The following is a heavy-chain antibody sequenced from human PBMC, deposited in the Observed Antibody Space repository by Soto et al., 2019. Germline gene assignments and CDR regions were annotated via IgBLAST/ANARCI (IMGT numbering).Heavy chain of an antibody. V-gene: IGHV3-21*01. Sequence: PGGSLRLSCAASGFTFSSYSMNWVRQAPGKGLEWVSSISSSSSYIYYADSVKGRFTISRDNAKNSLYPQMNSLRAEDTAVYYCAALVVTAINPDYWGQGTLVTVSS. CDR3: AALVVTAINPDY. D-gene: IGHD2-21*02. CDR1: GFTFSSYS. J-gene: IGHJ4*02. CDR2: ISSSSSYI.